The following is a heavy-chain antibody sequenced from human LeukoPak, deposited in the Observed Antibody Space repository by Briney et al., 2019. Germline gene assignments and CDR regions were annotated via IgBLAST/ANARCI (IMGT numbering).Heavy chain of an antibody. D-gene: IGHD3-10*01. Sequence: ASVKVSCKASGGTFSNYAISWVRHAPGQGLEWMGGIIPIFGTSNYAQKFQGRVRITADKSMTTAYMELTSLRSEDTAVYYCARPRFPYYRLSGPDYYYMDVWGKGTTVTVSS. V-gene: IGHV1-69*06. CDR1: GGTFSNYA. CDR3: ARPRFPYYRLSGPDYYYMDV. J-gene: IGHJ6*03. CDR2: IIPIFGTS.